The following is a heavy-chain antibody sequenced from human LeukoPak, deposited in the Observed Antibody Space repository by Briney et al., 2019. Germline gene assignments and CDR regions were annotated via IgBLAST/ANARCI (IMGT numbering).Heavy chain of an antibody. CDR1: GFTFSSYA. CDR3: AKVVSAAGLVY. D-gene: IGHD6-13*01. V-gene: IGHV3-23*01. J-gene: IGHJ4*02. CDR2: ISNSGGST. Sequence: GGSLRLSCAASGFTFSSYAMSWVRQAPGKGLEWVSAISNSGGSTFYADSVKGRFTISRDNSKNTLYLQMNSLRAEDTAIYYCAKVVSAAGLVYWGQGTLVTVSS.